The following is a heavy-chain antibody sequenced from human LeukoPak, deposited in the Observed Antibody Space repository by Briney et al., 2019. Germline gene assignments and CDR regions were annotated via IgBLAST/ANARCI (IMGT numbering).Heavy chain of an antibody. J-gene: IGHJ4*02. CDR1: GYSFNTYW. CDR3: ATSAYGDGAY. CDR2: IDPSDSYT. D-gene: IGHD4-17*01. V-gene: IGHV5-10-1*01. Sequence: GESLKISCQGSGYSFNTYWIAWVRQMPGKGLEWMGRIDPSDSYTNYSPSFQGHVTISADKSISTAYLQWSSLKASDTAMYYCATSAYGDGAYWGQGTLVTVSS.